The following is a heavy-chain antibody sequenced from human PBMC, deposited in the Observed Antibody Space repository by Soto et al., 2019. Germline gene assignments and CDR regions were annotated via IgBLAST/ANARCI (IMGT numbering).Heavy chain of an antibody. CDR1: GFSLSTSGVG. D-gene: IGHD3-9*01. Sequence: QITLKESGPTLVKPTQTLTLTCTFSGFSLSTSGVGVGWIRQPPGKALEWLALIYWDDDKRYSPSLKSRLTITKDTSKNQVVLTMTNMDPVDTATYYCAHSWGESAGYDILTGYYHRRGDAFDIWGQGTMVTVSS. J-gene: IGHJ3*02. CDR2: IYWDDDK. V-gene: IGHV2-5*02. CDR3: AHSWGESAGYDILTGYYHRRGDAFDI.